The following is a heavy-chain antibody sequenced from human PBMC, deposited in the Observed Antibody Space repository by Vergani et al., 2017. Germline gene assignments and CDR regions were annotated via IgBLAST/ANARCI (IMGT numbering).Heavy chain of an antibody. D-gene: IGHD6-19*01. V-gene: IGHV1-69*12. CDR1: GGTFSSYA. CDR2: IIPIFGTA. CDR3: ARDKRAVLSPYSSRWYSWFDP. J-gene: IGHJ5*02. Sequence: QVQLVQSGAEVKKPGSSVKVSCKASGGTFSSYAISWVRQAPGQGLEWMGGIIPIFGTANYAQKFQGRFTITADESTSTAYMELSSLRSEDTAVYYCARDKRAVLSPYSSRWYSWFDPWGQGTLVTVSS.